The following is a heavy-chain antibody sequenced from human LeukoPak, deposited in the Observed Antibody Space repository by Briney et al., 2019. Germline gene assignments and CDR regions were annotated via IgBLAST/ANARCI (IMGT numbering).Heavy chain of an antibody. D-gene: IGHD3-22*01. Sequence: PSETLSLTCTVSGDSINSGGYFWSWIRQYPGKGLEWIGYIYYSGSTYYNPSLKSRVTISVDTSKNQFSLKLSSVTAADTAVYYCTRDGPRSSGYPDNWGQGTLVTVSS. CDR3: TRDGPRSSGYPDN. J-gene: IGHJ4*02. CDR1: GDSINSGGYF. V-gene: IGHV4-31*03. CDR2: IYYSGST.